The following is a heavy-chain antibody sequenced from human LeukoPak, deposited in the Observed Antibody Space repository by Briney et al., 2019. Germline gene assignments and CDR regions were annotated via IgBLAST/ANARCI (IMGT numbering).Heavy chain of an antibody. Sequence: ASVKVSCKASGYTFTGYHMHWVRQAPGQGLEWMGRINPNSGDTNYAQKFQGRVTMTRDTSISTAYMELSRLRSDDTAVYYCARKFDGYRLDYWGQGTLVTVSS. D-gene: IGHD5-24*01. CDR1: GYTFTGYH. CDR3: ARKFDGYRLDY. CDR2: INPNSGDT. J-gene: IGHJ4*02. V-gene: IGHV1-2*06.